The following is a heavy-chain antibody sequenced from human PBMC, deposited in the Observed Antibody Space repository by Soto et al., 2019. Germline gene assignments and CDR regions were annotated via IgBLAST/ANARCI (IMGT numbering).Heavy chain of an antibody. Sequence: PSETLSLTCAVYGGSSSGYYWSWIRQPPGKGLEWIGEINHSGSTNYNPSLKSRVTISVDTSKNQFSLKLSSVTAADTAVYYCARYGRGTGYCSSTSCYENLNWFDPWGQGTLVTVSS. CDR1: GGSSSGYY. V-gene: IGHV4-34*01. CDR2: INHSGST. D-gene: IGHD2-2*01. J-gene: IGHJ5*02. CDR3: ARYGRGTGYCSSTSCYENLNWFDP.